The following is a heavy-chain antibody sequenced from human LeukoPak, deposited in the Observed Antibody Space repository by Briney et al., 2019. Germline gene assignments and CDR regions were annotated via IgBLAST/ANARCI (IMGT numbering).Heavy chain of an antibody. CDR2: IRYDGTSN. J-gene: IGHJ4*02. CDR1: GFTFSSSG. V-gene: IGHV3-30*02. D-gene: IGHD1-26*01. Sequence: GGSLRLSCAASGFTFSSSGMPWVRQAPGKGLEWVAFIRYDGTSNYYADSVKGRFTISRDNSKNTVYLQMNSLRAEDTAVYYCAKETRGSYTDYWGQGTLVTVST. CDR3: AKETRGSYTDY.